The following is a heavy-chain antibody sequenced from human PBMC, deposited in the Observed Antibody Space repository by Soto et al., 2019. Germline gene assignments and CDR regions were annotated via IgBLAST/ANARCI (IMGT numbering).Heavy chain of an antibody. Sequence: QVQLVQSGAEVKKPGSSVKVSCKASGGTFSSYAISWVRQAPGQGLEWMGGIIPIFGTANYAQKFQGRVTITADESTSTAYMELSSLRSEDTAVYYCARASDCSRGSCYPIYYYYYGMDVWGQGTTVTVSS. J-gene: IGHJ6*02. CDR3: ARASDCSRGSCYPIYYYYYGMDV. CDR2: IIPIFGTA. CDR1: GGTFSSYA. V-gene: IGHV1-69*01. D-gene: IGHD2-15*01.